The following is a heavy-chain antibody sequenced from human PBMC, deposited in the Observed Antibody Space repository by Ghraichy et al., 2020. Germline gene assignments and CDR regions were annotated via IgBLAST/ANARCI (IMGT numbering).Heavy chain of an antibody. D-gene: IGHD2-15*01. CDR1: GFTFSSYA. CDR3: AKGTKCTGGSCYYDYFDY. CDR2: ISGSGGST. J-gene: IGHJ4*02. V-gene: IGHV3-23*01. Sequence: GESLNISCAASGFTFSSYAMSWVRQAPGKGLEWVSAISGSGGSTYYADSVKGRFTISRDNSKNTLYLQMNSLRGEDTAVYYCAKGTKCTGGSCYYDYFDYWGQGTLVTVSS.